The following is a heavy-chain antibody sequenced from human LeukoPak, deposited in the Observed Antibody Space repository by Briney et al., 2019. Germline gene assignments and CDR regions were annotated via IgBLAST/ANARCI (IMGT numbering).Heavy chain of an antibody. CDR3: ARDRSGYYFRVGYYGMDV. CDR1: GYTFTGYY. CDR2: INPNSGGT. J-gene: IGHJ6*02. D-gene: IGHD3-22*01. Sequence: GASVKVSCKASGYTFTGYYMHWVRQAPGQGLEWMGWINPNSGGTNYAQKFQGRVTMTRDTSISTAYMELSRLRSDDTAVYYCARDRSGYYFRVGYYGMDVWGQGTTVTVSS. V-gene: IGHV1-2*02.